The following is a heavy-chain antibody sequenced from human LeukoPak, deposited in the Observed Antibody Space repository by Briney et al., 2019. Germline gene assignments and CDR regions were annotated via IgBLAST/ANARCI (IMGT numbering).Heavy chain of an antibody. D-gene: IGHD1-26*01. CDR2: ISYDGSNK. CDR3: AKDLNRVEATLDY. J-gene: IGHJ4*02. CDR1: GFTFSSYG. Sequence: PGGSLRLSCAASGFTFSSYGMHWVRQAPGKGLEWVAVISYDGSNKYYADSVKGRFTISRDNSKNTLYLQMNSLRAEDTAVYYCAKDLNRVEATLDYWGQGTLVTVSS. V-gene: IGHV3-30*18.